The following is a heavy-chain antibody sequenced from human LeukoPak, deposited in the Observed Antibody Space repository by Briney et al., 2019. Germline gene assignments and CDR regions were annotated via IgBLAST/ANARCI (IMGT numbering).Heavy chain of an antibody. CDR3: TRLEYQVLGYYYFYMDV. V-gene: IGHV3-73*01. CDR1: GFTFNNAW. J-gene: IGHJ6*03. D-gene: IGHD2-2*01. CDR2: IRGEPNSYAT. Sequence: PGGSLRLSCAASGFTFNNAWMTWVRQVPGKGLEWVGRIRGEPNSYATTYAASVKGRFTISRDDSKNTAYLQMNSLKTEDTAVYYCTRLEYQVLGYYYFYMDVWGKGTTVTVSS.